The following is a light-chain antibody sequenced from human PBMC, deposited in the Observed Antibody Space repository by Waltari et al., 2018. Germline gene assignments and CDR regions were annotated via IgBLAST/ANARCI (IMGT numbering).Light chain of an antibody. CDR2: WAS. Sequence: DIVMTQSTDSLAVSLGERATINCKSSQNVLYSSNNKNYLAWYQQKPGQPPKLLIYWASTRESGVPDRFSGSGSGTDFTLTISSLQAEDVAVYYCQQYYSTPLTFGQGTKVEIK. V-gene: IGKV4-1*01. CDR3: QQYYSTPLT. J-gene: IGKJ1*01. CDR1: QNVLYSSNNKNY.